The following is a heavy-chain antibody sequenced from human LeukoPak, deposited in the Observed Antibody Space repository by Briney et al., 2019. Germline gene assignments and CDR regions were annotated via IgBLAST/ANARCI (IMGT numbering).Heavy chain of an antibody. CDR3: ARQSYYYDSSGYYHDY. Sequence: GGSLRLSCAASGFTLSTYWMHWVRQAPGKGLVWVSRINTDGSSTTYADSVKGRFTISRDNARNTQYLQVSSLRAEDTSVYYCARQSYYYDSSGYYHDYWGQGTLVTVSS. V-gene: IGHV3-74*01. J-gene: IGHJ4*02. CDR2: INTDGSST. D-gene: IGHD3-22*01. CDR1: GFTLSTYW.